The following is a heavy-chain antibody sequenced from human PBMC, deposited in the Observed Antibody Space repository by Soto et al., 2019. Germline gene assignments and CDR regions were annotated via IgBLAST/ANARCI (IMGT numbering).Heavy chain of an antibody. CDR3: ARGGHIAVVTDSFDY. CDR1: GYTLNTYY. Sequence: ASVKFSCKPSGYTLNTYYLHWVRQAPGQGLEWMGIIHPSGGGSTYAQKFLGRVTMTRDTSTSTVFMELSSLRSADTAVYYCARGGHIAVVTDSFDYWGQGTLVTVSS. CDR2: IHPSGGGS. D-gene: IGHD2-21*02. J-gene: IGHJ4*02. V-gene: IGHV1-46*02.